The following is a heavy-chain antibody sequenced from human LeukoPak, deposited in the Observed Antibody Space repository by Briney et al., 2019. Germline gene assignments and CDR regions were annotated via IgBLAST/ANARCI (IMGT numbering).Heavy chain of an antibody. CDR1: GFTFSSYW. CDR3: ARAGNLDIVATTYFDY. D-gene: IGHD5-12*01. J-gene: IGHJ4*02. CDR2: INSDGSST. Sequence: PGGSLRLSCAASGFTFSSYWMHWVRQAPGKGLVWVSRINSDGSSTSYADSVTGRFTISRDNAKNTLYLQMNSLRAEDTAVYYCARAGNLDIVATTYFDYWGQGTLVTVSS. V-gene: IGHV3-74*01.